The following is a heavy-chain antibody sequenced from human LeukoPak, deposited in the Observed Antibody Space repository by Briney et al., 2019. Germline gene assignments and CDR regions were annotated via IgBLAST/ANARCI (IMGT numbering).Heavy chain of an antibody. D-gene: IGHD1-26*01. CDR3: ASGRLVGAPDY. CDR1: GFTFDDYG. CDR2: INWNGGRS. V-gene: IGHV3-20*04. Sequence: GGSLRLSCAASGFTFDDYGMNWVRHAPGKGLEWVSGINWNGGRSGYADSVKGRFTISRDNAKNTLYLQMNSLRAEDTAVYYCASGRLVGAPDYWGQGTLVTVSS. J-gene: IGHJ4*02.